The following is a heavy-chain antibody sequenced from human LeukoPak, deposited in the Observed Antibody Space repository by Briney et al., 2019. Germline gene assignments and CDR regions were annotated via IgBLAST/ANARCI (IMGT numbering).Heavy chain of an antibody. CDR2: IYTSGST. CDR1: GGSISSGSYY. D-gene: IGHD3-3*01. J-gene: IGHJ4*02. Sequence: SETLSLTCTVSGGSISSGSYYWSWIRQPAGKGLEWIGRIYTSGSTNYNPSLKSRVTISVDTSKNQFSLKLSSVTAADTAVYYCARGGVGDFWSGYLDYWGQGTLVTVSS. V-gene: IGHV4-61*02. CDR3: ARGGVGDFWSGYLDY.